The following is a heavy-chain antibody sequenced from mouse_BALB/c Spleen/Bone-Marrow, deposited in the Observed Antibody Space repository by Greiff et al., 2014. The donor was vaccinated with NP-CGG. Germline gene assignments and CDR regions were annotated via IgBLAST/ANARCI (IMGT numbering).Heavy chain of an antibody. V-gene: IGHV1-4*01. D-gene: IGHD2-1*01. CDR2: INPSSGYT. J-gene: IGHJ4*01. CDR1: GYTFTTYT. Sequence: VQLKQSGAELASPGASVKMSCRASGYTFTTYTMHWVKQRPGQGLEWIGYINPSSGYTYYNQKFKDKATLTADKSSSAAYLQLSSLTSEDSAVYYCARVYGNYDAMDYWGQGTSVTVSS. CDR3: ARVYGNYDAMDY.